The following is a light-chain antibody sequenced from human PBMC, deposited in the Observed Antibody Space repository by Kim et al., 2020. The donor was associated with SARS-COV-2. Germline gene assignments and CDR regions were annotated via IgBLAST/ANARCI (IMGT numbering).Light chain of an antibody. CDR3: QDYNNYAPT. V-gene: IGKV1D-16*02. CDR1: QGVDGE. J-gene: IGKJ2*01. Sequence: ACGGERVTGGGGGGQGVDGEGAGWEERRGRAGRSVVCAASTLESGVPSRFSGSGSGTDFTLTISSLQPGDCGTYYCQDYNNYAPTFGQGTKREI. CDR2: AAS.